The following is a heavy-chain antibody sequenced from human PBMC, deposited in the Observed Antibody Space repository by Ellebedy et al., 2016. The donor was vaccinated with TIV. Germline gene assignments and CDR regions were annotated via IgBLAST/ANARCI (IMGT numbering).Heavy chain of an antibody. V-gene: IGHV1-69*10. CDR3: AADLASVGQ. D-gene: IGHD1-26*01. J-gene: IGHJ1*01. Sequence: AASVKVSCQASSGSFSSYVISWVRQAPGQGLEWMGGIIPVLETPNYAQKFQGRLTVSADKSTNTASMERSSLTSEDTAVYYCAADLASVGQWGQGTLVIVSS. CDR2: IIPVLETP. CDR1: SGSFSSYV.